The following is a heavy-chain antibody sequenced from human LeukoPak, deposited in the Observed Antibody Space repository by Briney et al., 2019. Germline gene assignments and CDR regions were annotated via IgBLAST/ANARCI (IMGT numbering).Heavy chain of an antibody. CDR1: GCSFTSYW. J-gene: IGHJ4*02. Sequence: GGSLQISCKGAGCSFTSYWISWGRRMPGKGGGWMGRIDTSDCYTNYSASFEGHVTISADKSIRTAYLQWSSLKASDTAMYYCARHEGYDILTGYYRSLDFDYWGQGTLVTVSS. V-gene: IGHV5-10-1*01. CDR3: ARHEGYDILTGYYRSLDFDY. CDR2: IDTSDCYT. D-gene: IGHD3-9*01.